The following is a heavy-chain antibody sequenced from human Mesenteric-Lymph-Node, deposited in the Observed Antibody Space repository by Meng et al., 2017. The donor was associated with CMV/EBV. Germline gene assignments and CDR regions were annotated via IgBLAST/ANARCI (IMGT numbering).Heavy chain of an antibody. CDR2: IYYSGNT. CDR1: GGSISSSSYY. V-gene: IGHV4-39*07. J-gene: IGHJ6*02. D-gene: IGHD3-16*01. Sequence: GSLRLSCTVSGGSISSSSYYWGWIRQPPGKGPEWIGSIYYSGNTYYNPSLKSRVTISADTSKTQFSLRLTSVTAADTAVYYCARDRESSTWGDYYYYGMDVWGQGTTVTVSS. CDR3: ARDRESSTWGDYYYYGMDV.